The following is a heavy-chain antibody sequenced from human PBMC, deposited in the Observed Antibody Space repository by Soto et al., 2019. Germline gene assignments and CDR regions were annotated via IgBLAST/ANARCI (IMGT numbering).Heavy chain of an antibody. J-gene: IGHJ6*02. CDR3: ASGGFYDSSGARNYYYYGMNV. CDR1: GYTFTSYG. Sequence: QVQLVQSGAEVKKPGASVKVSCKASGYTFTSYGINWVRQAPGQGLEWLGWISAYDGYTNYAQILQGRVSMTTDTSTQTAYMELRSLSSDDTAMYYCASGGFYDSSGARNYYYYGMNVWGQGTTVTVSS. V-gene: IGHV1-18*01. CDR2: ISAYDGYT. D-gene: IGHD3-22*01.